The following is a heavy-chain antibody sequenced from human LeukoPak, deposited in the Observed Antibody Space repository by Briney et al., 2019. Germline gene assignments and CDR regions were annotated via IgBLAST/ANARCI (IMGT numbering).Heavy chain of an antibody. J-gene: IGHJ3*02. CDR3: ASSGYSSGWYGVYALDI. D-gene: IGHD6-19*01. CDR1: GGSFSGYY. CDR2: INHSGST. V-gene: IGHV4-34*01. Sequence: PSETLSLTCAVYGGSFSGYYWSWIRQPPGKGLEWIGEINHSGSTNYNPSLKSRVTISVDTSKNQFSLKLSSVTAADTAVYYCASSGYSSGWYGVYALDIWGQGTMVTVSS.